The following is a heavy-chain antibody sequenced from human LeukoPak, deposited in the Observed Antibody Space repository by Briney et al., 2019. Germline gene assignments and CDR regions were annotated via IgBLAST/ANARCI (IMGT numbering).Heavy chain of an antibody. CDR3: ACYDFWSGYRYY. V-gene: IGHV3-66*02. D-gene: IGHD3-3*01. Sequence: PGGSLRLSCAASGFTVSSNYMSWVRQAPGKGLEWVSVIYSGGSTYYADSVKGRFTISRDNTKNTLYLQMNSLRAEDTAVYYCACYDFWSGYRYYWGQGTLVTVSS. CDR2: IYSGGST. CDR1: GFTVSSNY. J-gene: IGHJ4*02.